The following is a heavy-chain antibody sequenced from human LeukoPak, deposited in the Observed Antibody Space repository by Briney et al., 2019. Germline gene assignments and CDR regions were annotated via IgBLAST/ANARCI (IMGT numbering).Heavy chain of an antibody. Sequence: GGSLRLSCAASGFTFSTYWMHWVRQDPGKGLVWVSRISSDASITSYADPVKGRFTISRDNAENTLYLQMNSLRAEDTALYYCATSARTYLGSSLDYWGQGTLVTVSS. CDR3: ATSARTYLGSSLDY. CDR2: ISSDASIT. D-gene: IGHD2-15*01. CDR1: GFTFSTYW. J-gene: IGHJ4*02. V-gene: IGHV3-74*01.